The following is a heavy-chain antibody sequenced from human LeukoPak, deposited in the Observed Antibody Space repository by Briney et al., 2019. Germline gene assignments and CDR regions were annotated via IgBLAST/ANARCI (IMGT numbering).Heavy chain of an antibody. CDR2: ISAYNGNT. CDR1: GYTFTSYG. CDR3: ARDLPISGVVIIRFDP. J-gene: IGHJ5*02. V-gene: IGHV1-18*01. Sequence: VASVKVSCKASGYTFTSYGISWVRQAPGQGLEWMGWISAYNGNTNYAQKLQGRVTMTTDTSTSTAYMELNSLISDDTAVYYCARDLPISGVVIIRFDPWGQGTLVTVSS. D-gene: IGHD3-3*01.